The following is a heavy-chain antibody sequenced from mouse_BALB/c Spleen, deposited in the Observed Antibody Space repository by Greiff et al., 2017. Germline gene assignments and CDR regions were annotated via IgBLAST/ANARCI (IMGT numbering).Heavy chain of an antibody. CDR3: ARSYYRYDIPYYYAMDY. Sequence: EVMLVESGGGLVQPGGSRKLSCAASGFTFSSFGMHWVRQAPEKGLEWVAYISSGSSTIYYADTVKGRFTISRANPKNTLFLQMTSLRSEDTAMYYCARSYYRYDIPYYYAMDYWGQGTSVTVSS. CDR2: ISSGSSTI. D-gene: IGHD2-14*01. J-gene: IGHJ4*01. V-gene: IGHV5-17*02. CDR1: GFTFSSFG.